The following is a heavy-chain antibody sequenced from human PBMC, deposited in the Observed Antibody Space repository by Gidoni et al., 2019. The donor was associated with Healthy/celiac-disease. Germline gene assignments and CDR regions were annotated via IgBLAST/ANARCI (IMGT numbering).Heavy chain of an antibody. Sequence: QVQLQQWGAGLLKPSETLSLTCAVSGGSFSGYYWSWIRQPPGKGLEWIGEINHSGSTNYNPSLKSRVTISVDTSKNQFSLKLSSVTAADTAVYYCARASITMIVGLDYWGQGTLVTVSS. J-gene: IGHJ4*02. CDR3: ARASITMIVGLDY. D-gene: IGHD3-22*01. V-gene: IGHV4-34*01. CDR1: GGSFSGYY. CDR2: INHSGST.